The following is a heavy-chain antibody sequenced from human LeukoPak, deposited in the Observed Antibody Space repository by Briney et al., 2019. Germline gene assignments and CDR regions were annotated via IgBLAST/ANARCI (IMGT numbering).Heavy chain of an antibody. CDR2: INHSGST. Sequence: PSETLFLTCTVYGGSFSNYYWSWIRQTPGKGLEWIGEINHSGSTNHNPSLKSRVTISADTSKNQFSLKLSSVTAADTAVYYCARGYWRGGFDYWGQGTLVTVSS. J-gene: IGHJ4*02. CDR1: GGSFSNYY. D-gene: IGHD2-8*02. CDR3: ARGYWRGGFDY. V-gene: IGHV4-34*01.